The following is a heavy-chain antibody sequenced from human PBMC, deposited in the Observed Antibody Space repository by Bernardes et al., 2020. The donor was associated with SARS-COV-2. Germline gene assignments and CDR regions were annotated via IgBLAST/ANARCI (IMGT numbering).Heavy chain of an antibody. CDR3: ARIDEVTGRDY. CDR1: GFTFNGYA. D-gene: IGHD6-19*01. J-gene: IGHJ4*02. Sequence: GGSLRLSCAASGFTFNGYAMAWVRQAPGKGLEWVSGISGSGDTTYYTDSVKGRFTISRDNARNLLYLQMSSLRAEDTAVYYCARIDEVTGRDYWGQGTLVTVSS. CDR2: ISGSGDTT. V-gene: IGHV3-23*01.